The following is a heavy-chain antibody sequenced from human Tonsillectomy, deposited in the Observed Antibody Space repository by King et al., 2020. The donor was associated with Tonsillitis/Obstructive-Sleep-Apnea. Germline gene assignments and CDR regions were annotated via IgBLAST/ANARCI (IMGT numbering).Heavy chain of an antibody. D-gene: IGHD3-10*01. CDR2: ISGSGGST. Sequence: VQLVESGGILLQPGGSLRLSCAASGFTFSSYAMSWVRQAPGKGLEWVSDISGSGGSTYDADSVKGRFTISGDNSKKTLYLQMNSLRAEDTAVYYCAKDPPPTQYYYGSGSYAFDIWGQGTMVTVSS. J-gene: IGHJ3*02. CDR3: AKDPPPTQYYYGSGSYAFDI. V-gene: IGHV3-23*04. CDR1: GFTFSSYA.